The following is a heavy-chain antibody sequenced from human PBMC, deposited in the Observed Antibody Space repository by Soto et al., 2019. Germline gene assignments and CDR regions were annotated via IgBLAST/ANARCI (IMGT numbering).Heavy chain of an antibody. D-gene: IGHD3-10*01. J-gene: IGHJ6*03. CDR1: GFTFSSYA. CDR2: INTDGSI. V-gene: IGHV3-23*01. CDR3: EKNYYMDV. Sequence: EVHLLESGGDLVQPGGSLRLSCLASGFTFSSYAMSWVRQAPGKGLEWVSSINTDGSIYYADSVRGRFIISRDNSDNTLCLQMSSLKADDTAVYYCEKNYYMDVWGKGTTVTVSS.